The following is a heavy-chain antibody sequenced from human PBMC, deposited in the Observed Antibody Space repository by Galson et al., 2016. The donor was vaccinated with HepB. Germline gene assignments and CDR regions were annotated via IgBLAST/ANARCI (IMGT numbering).Heavy chain of an antibody. CDR2: IFYLGAT. Sequence: TLSLTCTVSGGSISSADHYWSWIRQSPGNGLEWIGFIFYLGATYYNASLKSRVTISVDRTKNQFSLKLSSVTAADTAVYYCAKTANLLYSSEPIILYAMDVWGRGTSVTVSS. CDR1: GGSISSADHY. V-gene: IGHV4-30-4*01. J-gene: IGHJ6*02. CDR3: AKTANLLYSSEPIILYAMDV. D-gene: IGHD3-10*01.